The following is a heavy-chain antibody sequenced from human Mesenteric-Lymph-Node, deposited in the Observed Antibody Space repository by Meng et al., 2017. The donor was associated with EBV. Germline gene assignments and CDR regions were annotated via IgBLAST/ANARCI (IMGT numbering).Heavy chain of an antibody. CDR2: INAGNGNT. CDR3: ARGQQGASYAFDY. V-gene: IGHV1-3*01. CDR1: GFTFTTYT. J-gene: IGHJ4*02. Sequence: QVQLGQSGAEVKKPGASVKVSCKASGFTFTTYTIHWVRQAPGQRLEWMGWINAGNGNTRCSQNFQDRVTITRDTSATTAYMELSSLRSEDTAVYYCARGQQGASYAFDYWGQGTLVTVSS. D-gene: IGHD1-26*01.